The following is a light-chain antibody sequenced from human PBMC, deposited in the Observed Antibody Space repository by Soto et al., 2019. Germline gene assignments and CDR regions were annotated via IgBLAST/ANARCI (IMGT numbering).Light chain of an antibody. CDR2: EVV. V-gene: IGLV2-8*01. J-gene: IGLJ3*02. CDR1: KNDIGVYDF. CDR3: CSYAGNKTVV. Sequence: QSVLTQPPSASGSPGQSVTISCTGTKNDIGVYDFVSWYQHHPGKAPRLIIYEVVQRPSGVPDRFSGSKSGNTASLTVSGLQAADEADYYCCSYAGNKTVVFGGGTKVTVL.